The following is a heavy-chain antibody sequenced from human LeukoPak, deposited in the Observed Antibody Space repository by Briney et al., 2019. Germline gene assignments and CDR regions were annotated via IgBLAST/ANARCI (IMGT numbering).Heavy chain of an antibody. Sequence: SQTLSLTCAVSGGSISSGGYSWSWIRQPPGKGLEWIGYIYHSGSTYYNPSLKSRVTISVDRFKNQFSLKLSSVTAADTAVYYCARGTYGDSNLFDYWGQGTLVTVSS. D-gene: IGHD4-17*01. CDR1: GGSISSGGYS. CDR3: ARGTYGDSNLFDY. CDR2: IYHSGST. J-gene: IGHJ4*02. V-gene: IGHV4-30-2*01.